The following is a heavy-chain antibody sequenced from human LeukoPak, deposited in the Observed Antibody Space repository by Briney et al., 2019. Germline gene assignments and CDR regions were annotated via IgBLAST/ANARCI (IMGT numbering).Heavy chain of an antibody. CDR1: GGSISSGGYY. D-gene: IGHD6-19*01. Sequence: SETLSLTCTVSGGSISSGGYYWSWIRQPPGKGLEWIGYIYYSGSTNYNPSLKSRVSMSLDTSRNQFSLKLSSVTAADTAVYYCARESGGSGWALDYWGQGTLVTVSS. J-gene: IGHJ4*02. V-gene: IGHV4-61*08. CDR2: IYYSGST. CDR3: ARESGGSGWALDY.